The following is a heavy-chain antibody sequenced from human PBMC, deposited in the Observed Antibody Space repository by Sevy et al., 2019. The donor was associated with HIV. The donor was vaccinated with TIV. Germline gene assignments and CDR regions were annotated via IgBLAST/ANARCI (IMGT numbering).Heavy chain of an antibody. CDR3: AKGRRAISATNYFDA. V-gene: IGHV3-9*01. Sequence: GGSLRLSCVASGFTFDDFAMHWVRQPPGKGLEWVSGLSWHSEYIIYAYSVKGRFTISRDNAKNSLYLQMNTLRPEDTAFYYCAKGRRAISATNYFDAWGQGTLVTVSS. CDR2: LSWHSEYI. CDR1: GFTFDDFA. J-gene: IGHJ5*02.